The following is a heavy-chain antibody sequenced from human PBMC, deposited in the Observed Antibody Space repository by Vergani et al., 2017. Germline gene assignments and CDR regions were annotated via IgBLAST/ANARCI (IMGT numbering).Heavy chain of an antibody. Sequence: QVQLQESGPGLVKPSETLSLTCTVSGGSISSYYWSWIRQPPGKGLEWIGYIYYSGSTNYNPSLKSRVTISVDTSKNQFSLKLSSVTAADTAVYYCARAAPRYREVYYDYMDVGGKGTTVTVS. CDR2: IYYSGST. CDR1: GGSISSYY. J-gene: IGHJ6*03. D-gene: IGHD5-18*01. CDR3: ARAAPRYREVYYDYMDV. V-gene: IGHV4-59*01.